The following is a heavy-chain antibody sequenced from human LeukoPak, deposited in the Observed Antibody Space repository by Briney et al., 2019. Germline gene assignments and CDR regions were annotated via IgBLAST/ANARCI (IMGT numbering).Heavy chain of an antibody. CDR1: GFTFSSYS. Sequence: QPGGSLILSCASSGFTFSSYSMNWVRQAPGKGLECVSYISSSSSTIYYAHSVKVRFTISRENAKNSLYLQMNRLRDEDTAVYYCARDFVWGKGYWGQGILVTVSS. CDR2: ISSSSSTI. D-gene: IGHD3-16*01. J-gene: IGHJ4*02. CDR3: ARDFVWGKGY. V-gene: IGHV3-48*02.